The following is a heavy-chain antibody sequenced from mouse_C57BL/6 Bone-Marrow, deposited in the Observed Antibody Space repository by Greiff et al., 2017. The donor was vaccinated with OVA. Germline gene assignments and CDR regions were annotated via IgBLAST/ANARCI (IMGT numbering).Heavy chain of an antibody. V-gene: IGHV1-55*01. J-gene: IGHJ2*01. CDR2: IFPGSGST. CDR1: GYTFTSYW. CDR3: ARTYEDYDEKDY. D-gene: IGHD2-4*01. Sequence: QVKLQQPGAELVKPGASVKMSCKASGYTFTSYWLTWVKQRPGQGLEWIGDIFPGSGSTNYNEKFKRKATLTVDTSSSTAYRQRSSLTSEDAAVYDCARTYEDYDEKDYWGQGTTLTVSS.